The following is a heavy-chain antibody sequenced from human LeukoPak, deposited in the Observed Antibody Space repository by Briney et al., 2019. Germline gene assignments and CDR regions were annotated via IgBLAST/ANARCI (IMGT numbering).Heavy chain of an antibody. CDR2: IKQDGSIK. V-gene: IGHV3-7*01. D-gene: IGHD6-13*01. CDR1: GFSFSDFC. Sequence: GGSLRLSCAASGFSFSDFCMSWVRQAPGKGLEWVANIKQDGSIKYYVDSVRGRFTISRDNAKNSLYLQMNSLRPEDTALHYCARGGHDETTWYNWGQGTLVTVSS. J-gene: IGHJ4*02. CDR3: ARGGHDETTWYN.